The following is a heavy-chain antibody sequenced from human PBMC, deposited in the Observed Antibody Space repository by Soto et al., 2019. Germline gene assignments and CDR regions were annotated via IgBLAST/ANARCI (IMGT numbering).Heavy chain of an antibody. CDR2: IFSNDEK. V-gene: IGHV2-26*04. J-gene: IGHJ5*02. Sequence: QVTVKESGPVLVKPTETLTLTCTVSGFSLSTAGLGVSWIRQPPGKALEWLAHIFSNDEKSYSTSLKSRLTISKDTSNNQVVITMTNMDPVNTATYYCASTYSASWYWFDPWGQGTLVTVSS. CDR3: ASTYSASWYWFDP. D-gene: IGHD6-13*01. CDR1: GFSLSTAGLG.